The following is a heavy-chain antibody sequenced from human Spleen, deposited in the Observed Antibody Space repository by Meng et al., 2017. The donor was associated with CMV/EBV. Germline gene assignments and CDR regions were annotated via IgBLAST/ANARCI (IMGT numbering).Heavy chain of an antibody. CDR3: AKDLSGARSYYGMDV. D-gene: IGHD2/OR15-2a*01. CDR2: INTDGSST. J-gene: IGHJ6*02. Sequence: GESLKISCAASGFTFSSYWMHWVRQAPGEGLVWVSRINTDGSSTTYADSVKGRFTISRDNSKNTLYLQMNSLRAEDTAVYYCAKDLSGARSYYGMDVWGQGTTVTVSS. V-gene: IGHV3-74*01. CDR1: GFTFSSYW.